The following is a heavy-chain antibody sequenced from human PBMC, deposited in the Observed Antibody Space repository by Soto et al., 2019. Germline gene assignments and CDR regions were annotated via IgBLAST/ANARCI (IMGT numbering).Heavy chain of an antibody. CDR2: VSPYDGYT. J-gene: IGHJ6*02. CDR3: ARGGYYDSSGSRNYFYYGMNV. D-gene: IGHD3-22*01. CDR1: GYTFSSYG. Sequence: GASVKVSCKASGYTFSSYGINWVRQAPGQGPEWLGWVSPYDGYTNYAQILQGRVSMTTDTSTKTAYMEVRSLRSDDTAVYYCARGGYYDSSGSRNYFYYGMNVWGQGTTVTVSS. V-gene: IGHV1-18*01.